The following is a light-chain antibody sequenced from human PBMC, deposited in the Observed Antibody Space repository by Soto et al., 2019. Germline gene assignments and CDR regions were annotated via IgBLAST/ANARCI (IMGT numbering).Light chain of an antibody. CDR2: DVT. CDR1: SSDIGGYNY. J-gene: IGLJ1*01. Sequence: QSALTQPASLSGSPGQSITISCTGTSSDIGGYNYVSWYQQHPGKAPKLIIHDVTNRPSGVSDRFFGSKSGNTASLTISGLQAEDEADYYCSSYRASSTTHYVFGTGTKLTVL. CDR3: SSYRASSTTHYV. V-gene: IGLV2-14*03.